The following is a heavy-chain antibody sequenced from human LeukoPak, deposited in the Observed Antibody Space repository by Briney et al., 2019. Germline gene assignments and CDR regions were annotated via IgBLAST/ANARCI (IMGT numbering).Heavy chain of an antibody. V-gene: IGHV1-18*01. Sequence: ASVKVSCKASGYTFTTYGISWVRQAPGQGLEWMGWISAYNGDTNYAQKFQDRVTMTTDTSTSTAYMELRSLRSDDTAVYYCARDRVSMTVAVLTPFDPWGQGTLVTVSS. D-gene: IGHD3-22*01. CDR1: GYTFTTYG. CDR3: ARDRVSMTVAVLTPFDP. J-gene: IGHJ5*02. CDR2: ISAYNGDT.